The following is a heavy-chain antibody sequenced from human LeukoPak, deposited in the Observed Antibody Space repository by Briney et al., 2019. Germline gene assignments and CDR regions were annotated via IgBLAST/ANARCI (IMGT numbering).Heavy chain of an antibody. CDR3: ARHQWFDP. CDR1: GGSVSDYY. J-gene: IGHJ5*02. V-gene: IGHV4-59*08. Sequence: SETLSLTCTVSGGSVSDYYWSWIRQSPGKGLEWIGYIYYTGSASYNPSLRSRVTMSADTSKNQFSLKLSSVTAADTAVYYCARHQWFDPWGQGTLVTVSS. CDR2: IYYTGSA.